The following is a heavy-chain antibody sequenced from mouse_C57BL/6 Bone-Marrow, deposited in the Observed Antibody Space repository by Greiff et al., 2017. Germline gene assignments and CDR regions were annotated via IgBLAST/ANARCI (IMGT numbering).Heavy chain of an antibody. CDR1: GFTFSSYA. J-gene: IGHJ3*01. CDR2: ISDGGSYT. D-gene: IGHD1-1*01. Sequence: EVKLVESGGGLVKPGGSLKLSCAASGFTFSSYAMSWVRQTPEKRLEWVATISDGGSYTYYPDNVKGRFTISRDNATNNLYLQMSHLKSEDTAMYYCANYYGSTLPPLGTAWFAYWGQGTLVTVSA. CDR3: ANYYGSTLPPLGTAWFAY. V-gene: IGHV5-4*03.